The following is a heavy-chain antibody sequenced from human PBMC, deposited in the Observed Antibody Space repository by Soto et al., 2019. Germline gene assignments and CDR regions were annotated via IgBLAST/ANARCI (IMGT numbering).Heavy chain of an antibody. Sequence: QVQLQESGPGLVKPSETLSLTCTVSGDSMTPYYWSWIRQPPGKGLEWIGYIYFSGSTNFNPSLTSRVTLALDTSKRQFFLKLTSVTAADTAVYYCARAWAVPGSHWGDWGRGTLVTVSS. CDR1: GDSMTPYY. CDR3: ARAWAVPGSHWGD. V-gene: IGHV4-59*01. J-gene: IGHJ4*02. CDR2: IYFSGST. D-gene: IGHD6-19*01.